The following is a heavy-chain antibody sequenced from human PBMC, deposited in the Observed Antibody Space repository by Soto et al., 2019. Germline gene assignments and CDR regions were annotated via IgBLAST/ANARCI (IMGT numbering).Heavy chain of an antibody. V-gene: IGHV4-4*07. D-gene: IGHD3-16*02. CDR3: ARGVRDGYYGMDV. J-gene: IGHJ6*02. Sequence: QAQLQESGPGLVKPSDTLSFTCSVSGGSFFSYYWTWIRQPAGKGLEWIGRIYANGNANYNPSLRSRVTMSVDSSKNQFSLRLRSVTVADTAVYFCARGVRDGYYGMDVWGPGATVSVSS. CDR1: GGSFFSYY. CDR2: IYANGNA.